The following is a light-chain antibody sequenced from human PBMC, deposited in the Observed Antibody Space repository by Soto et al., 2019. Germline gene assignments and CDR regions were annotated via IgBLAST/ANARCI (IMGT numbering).Light chain of an antibody. V-gene: IGLV2-23*02. CDR1: SSDVGSYNL. Sequence: QSVLNQPPSASGSPGHSVTIACTGTSSDVGSYNLVSWYQQHPGKAPKLMIYEVSNRPSGVSNRFSGSKSGNTASLTISGLQAEDEADYYCCSYAGSSTYVFGTGTKVTVL. CDR2: EVS. CDR3: CSYAGSSTYV. J-gene: IGLJ1*01.